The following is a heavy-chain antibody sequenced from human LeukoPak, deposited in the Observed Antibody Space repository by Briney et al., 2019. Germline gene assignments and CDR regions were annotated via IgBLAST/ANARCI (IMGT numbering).Heavy chain of an antibody. Sequence: GGSLRLSCAASGFTFSSYSMNWVRQAPGKGLEWVSSISSSSSYIYYADSVKGRFTISRDNAKNSLYLQMNSLRAEDTAVYYCARGPDYYDSSGPSSSDYRGQGTLVTVSS. D-gene: IGHD3-22*01. CDR1: GFTFSSYS. J-gene: IGHJ4*02. CDR2: ISSSSSYI. CDR3: ARGPDYYDSSGPSSSDY. V-gene: IGHV3-21*01.